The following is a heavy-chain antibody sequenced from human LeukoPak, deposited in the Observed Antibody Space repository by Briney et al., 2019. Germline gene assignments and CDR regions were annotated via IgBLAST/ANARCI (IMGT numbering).Heavy chain of an antibody. V-gene: IGHV3-21*01. D-gene: IGHD6-13*01. CDR1: GFTFSSYS. CDR2: ISSSSSYI. J-gene: IGHJ4*02. CDR3: ARDGVAAAGKGFDY. Sequence: GGSLRLSCAASGFTFSSYSMDWVRQAPGKGLEWVSSISSSSSYIYYADSVKGRFTISRDNAKNSLYLQMNSLRAEDTAVYYCARDGVAAAGKGFDYWGQGTLVTVSS.